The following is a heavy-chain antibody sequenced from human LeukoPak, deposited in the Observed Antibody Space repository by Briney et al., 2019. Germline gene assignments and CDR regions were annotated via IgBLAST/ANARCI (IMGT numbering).Heavy chain of an antibody. CDR3: AKDPGATPYYFDY. Sequence: GRSLRLSCAASGFTFSSYGMHWVRQAPGKGLEWVAVISYDGSNKYYADSVKGRFTISRGNSKNTLYLQMDSLRTEDTAVYYCAKDPGATPYYFDYWGQGTLVTVSS. CDR2: ISYDGSNK. J-gene: IGHJ4*02. D-gene: IGHD1-26*01. CDR1: GFTFSSYG. V-gene: IGHV3-30*18.